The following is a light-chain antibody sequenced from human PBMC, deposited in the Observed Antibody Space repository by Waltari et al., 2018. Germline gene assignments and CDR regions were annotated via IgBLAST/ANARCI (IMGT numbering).Light chain of an antibody. CDR2: EFH. V-gene: IGLV2-8*01. Sequence: QSALTQPPSASGSPGQSVTISCTGTSSDVGGYNYFSWYQQHPGKAPKRRIYEFHKRPSGVPDRFSGSKSGNTASLTVSGLQAEDEADYYCSSFAGSNNYVFGTGTKVTVL. J-gene: IGLJ1*01. CDR3: SSFAGSNNYV. CDR1: SSDVGGYNY.